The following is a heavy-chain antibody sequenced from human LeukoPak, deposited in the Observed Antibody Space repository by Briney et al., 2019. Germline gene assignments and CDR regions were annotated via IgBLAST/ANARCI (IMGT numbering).Heavy chain of an antibody. CDR1: GGSISSSSYY. V-gene: IGHV4-39*07. J-gene: IGHJ5*02. CDR2: IYYSGST. Sequence: SETLSLTCTVSGGSISSSSYYWGWIRQPPGKGLEWIGSIYYSGSTYYNPSLKSRVTISVDTSKNQFSLKLSSVTAPDTAVYYCARTGCSSSSSCMFDPWAREPWSPSPQ. D-gene: IGHD2-2*01. CDR3: ARTGCSSSSSCMFDP.